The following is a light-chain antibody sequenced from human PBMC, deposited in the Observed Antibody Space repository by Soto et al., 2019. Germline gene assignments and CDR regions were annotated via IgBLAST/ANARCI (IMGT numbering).Light chain of an antibody. CDR3: ASWDDSLSLV. CDR1: SSNIGNNF. J-gene: IGLJ2*01. V-gene: IGLV1-47*01. CDR2: RNT. Sequence: QSVRTQPPSVSGTPGQRVTISCSGRSSNIGNNFVYWYQQLPGSAPRLLIYRNTQRPAGAPDRFSGSKSGTSASLAISGLRSEDEAHSYCASWDDSLSLVSGGGTKVTVL.